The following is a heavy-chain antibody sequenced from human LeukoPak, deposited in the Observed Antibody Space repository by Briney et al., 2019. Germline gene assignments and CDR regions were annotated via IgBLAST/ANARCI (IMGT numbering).Heavy chain of an antibody. CDR2: IRTRAYGGTT. Sequence: GGSLRLSCTTSGFTFGDYAMSWVRQAPGKGLEWVGFIRTRAYGGTTEYAASVKGRFTISRDESKSLAYQQMNSLKTEDTAVYYCTRDGFGTVATGRYFDNWGQGTLVTVSS. J-gene: IGHJ4*02. CDR1: GFTFGDYA. D-gene: IGHD1-26*01. CDR3: TRDGFGTVATGRYFDN. V-gene: IGHV3-49*04.